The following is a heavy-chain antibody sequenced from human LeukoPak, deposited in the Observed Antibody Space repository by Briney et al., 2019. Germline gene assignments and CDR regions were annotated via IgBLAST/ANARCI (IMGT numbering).Heavy chain of an antibody. CDR1: GGTFSSYA. Sequence: ASVKVSCKASGGTFSSYAISWVRQAPGQGLEWMGWISAYNGNTNYAQKLQGRVTMTTDTSTSTAYMELRSLRSDDTAVYYCARGPLLRYDSSGYYYYYYGMDVWGQGTTVTVSS. J-gene: IGHJ6*02. D-gene: IGHD3-22*01. CDR3: ARGPLLRYDSSGYYYYYYGMDV. V-gene: IGHV1-18*01. CDR2: ISAYNGNT.